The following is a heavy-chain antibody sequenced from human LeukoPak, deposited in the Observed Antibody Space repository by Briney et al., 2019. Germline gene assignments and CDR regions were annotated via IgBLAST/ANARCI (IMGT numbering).Heavy chain of an antibody. CDR1: GYTFTSYG. CDR3: AGVGAGYSYGYGYDY. D-gene: IGHD5-18*01. J-gene: IGHJ4*02. CDR2: ISAYNGNS. Sequence: GASVKVSCKASGYTFTSYGISWVRQAPGQGLEWMGWISAYNGNSNYAQKLQGRVTMTTDTSTSTAYMELRSLRSDDTAVYYCAGVGAGYSYGYGYDYWGQGTLVTVSS. V-gene: IGHV1-18*01.